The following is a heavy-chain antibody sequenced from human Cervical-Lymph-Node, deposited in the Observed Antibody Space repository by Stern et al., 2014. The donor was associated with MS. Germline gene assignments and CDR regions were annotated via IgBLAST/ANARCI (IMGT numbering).Heavy chain of an antibody. CDR3: ARGNYGDFLLDY. D-gene: IGHD4-17*01. Sequence: EVQLVESGGGLVQPGGSLRLSCAASGFNVEGFYMTWVRQAPGKGLKWVSLMFTGGAASYAYSVKGRFTISRDDSKKTVHLQMNSLRVDDTAVYYCARGNYGDFLLDYWGQGTLVTVSS. CDR2: MFTGGAA. J-gene: IGHJ4*02. CDR1: GFNVEGFY. V-gene: IGHV3-66*02.